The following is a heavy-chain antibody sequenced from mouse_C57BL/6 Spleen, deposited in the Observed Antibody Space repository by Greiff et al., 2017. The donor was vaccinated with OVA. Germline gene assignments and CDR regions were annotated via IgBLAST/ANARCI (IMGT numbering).Heavy chain of an antibody. CDR3: ARGGYSPSWFAY. CDR2: IRNKANGYTT. CDR1: GFTFTDYY. D-gene: IGHD2-12*01. J-gene: IGHJ3*01. Sequence: EVKLMESGGGLVQPGGSLSLSCAASGFTFTDYYMSWVRQPPGKALEWLGFIRNKANGYTTEYSASVKGRFTISRDNSQSILYLQMNALRAEDSATYYCARGGYSPSWFAYWGQGTLVTVSA. V-gene: IGHV7-3*01.